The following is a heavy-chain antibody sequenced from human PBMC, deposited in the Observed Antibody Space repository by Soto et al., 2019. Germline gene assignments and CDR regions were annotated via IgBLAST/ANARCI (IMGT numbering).Heavy chain of an antibody. CDR1: GFKFSSYW. J-gene: IGHJ4*02. CDR3: ARGGTYCSTTSCYFDY. D-gene: IGHD2-2*01. CDR2: IDNDGSST. V-gene: IGHV3-74*01. Sequence: EVQLVESGGDLIQPGGSLRLSCATSGFKFSSYWMHWVRQTPGKGLVWVSRIDNDGSSTVYADSVKGRFTISRDNAKNTLYLQMNSLRAEDTAVYYCARGGTYCSTTSCYFDYWGQGPLVTVSS.